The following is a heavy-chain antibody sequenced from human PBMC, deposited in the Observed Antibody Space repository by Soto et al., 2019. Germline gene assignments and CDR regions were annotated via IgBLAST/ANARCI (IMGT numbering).Heavy chain of an antibody. J-gene: IGHJ5*02. V-gene: IGHV4-39*01. Sequence: SETLSLTCTVSGGSVSSSSYYWGWIRQPPGKGLEWIGSIYYSGSTYYNPSLKNRVTISVDTSKNQFSLKLSSVTAADTAVYYCARCIQLYVTDLNWFDPWGQGTLVTVS. CDR1: GGSVSSSSYY. CDR2: IYYSGST. D-gene: IGHD5-18*01. CDR3: ARCIQLYVTDLNWFDP.